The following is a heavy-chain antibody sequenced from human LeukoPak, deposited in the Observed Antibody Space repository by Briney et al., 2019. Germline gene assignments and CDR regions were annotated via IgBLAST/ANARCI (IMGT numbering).Heavy chain of an antibody. V-gene: IGHV1-69*06. J-gene: IGHJ4*02. CDR3: ARDLGYSGYDHPAGY. CDR2: IIPIFGTA. CDR1: GGTFSSYA. Sequence: SVKVSCKASGGTFSSYAISWVRQAPGQGLEWMGGIIPIFGTANYAQKFQGRVTITADKSTSTAYMELSSLRSEDTAVYYCARDLGYSGYDHPAGYWGQGTLVTVSS. D-gene: IGHD5-12*01.